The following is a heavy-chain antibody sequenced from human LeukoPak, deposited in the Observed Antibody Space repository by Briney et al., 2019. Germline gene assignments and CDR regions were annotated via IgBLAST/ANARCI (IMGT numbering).Heavy chain of an antibody. J-gene: IGHJ4*02. D-gene: IGHD5-24*01. Sequence: SETLSLTCSVSGGSISSSSSYWGWLRQPPGKGLEWIGSIYYSGSSFDNPALKSRVTISVDTTKNQFSLKLSSVTAADTAVYYCARHRSGWLQSSFDYWGQGTLVTVSS. V-gene: IGHV4-39*01. CDR2: IYYSGSS. CDR1: GGSISSSSSY. CDR3: ARHRSGWLQSSFDY.